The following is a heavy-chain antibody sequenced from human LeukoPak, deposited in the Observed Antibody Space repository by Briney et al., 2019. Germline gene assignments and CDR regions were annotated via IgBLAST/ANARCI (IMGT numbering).Heavy chain of an antibody. CDR2: MNPNSGNT. Sequence: ASVKVSCKASGYTFTSYDINWVRQATGQGLEWMGWMNPNSGNTGYAQKFQGRVTMTGNTSISTAYMELSSLRSEDTAVYYCSRVPGGYSYGFGLDFLGQGNPVTGSS. J-gene: IGHJ4*02. D-gene: IGHD5-18*01. V-gene: IGHV1-8*01. CDR3: SRVPGGYSYGFGLDF. CDR1: GYTFTSYD.